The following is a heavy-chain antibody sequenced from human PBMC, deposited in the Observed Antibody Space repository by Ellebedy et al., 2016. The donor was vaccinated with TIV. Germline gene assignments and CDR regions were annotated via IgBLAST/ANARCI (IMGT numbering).Heavy chain of an antibody. D-gene: IGHD4-17*01. J-gene: IGHJ3*02. CDR2: IKQDGSEK. V-gene: IGHV3-7*01. CDR3: ARQTVATSVNDAFDI. CDR1: GFTFSGHW. Sequence: PGGSLRLSCAASGFTFSGHWMSWVRQAPGKGLEWVANIKQDGSEKYYVDSVKGRFTISRDNAKNSLYLQMNSLRAEDTAVYYCARQTVATSVNDAFDIWGLGTVVTVSS.